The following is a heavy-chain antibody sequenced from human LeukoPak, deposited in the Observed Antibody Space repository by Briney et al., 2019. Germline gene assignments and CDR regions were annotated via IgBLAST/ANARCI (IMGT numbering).Heavy chain of an antibody. CDR2: ISSSSSYI. V-gene: IGHV3-21*01. D-gene: IGHD6-6*01. CDR3: ARGSWVRSWYFDY. J-gene: IGHJ4*02. Sequence: GGSLRLSCAASGFTVSSNYMSWVRQAPGKGLEWVSSISSSSSYIYYADSVKGRFTISRDNAKNSLYLQMNSLRAEDTAVYYCARGSWVRSWYFDYWGQGTLVTVSS. CDR1: GFTVSSNY.